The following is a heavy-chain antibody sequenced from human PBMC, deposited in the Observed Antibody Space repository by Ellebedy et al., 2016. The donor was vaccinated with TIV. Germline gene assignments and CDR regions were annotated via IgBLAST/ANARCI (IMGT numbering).Heavy chain of an antibody. CDR3: ARIPPGKSGSYTFDY. Sequence: SGPTLVXPAQTLTLTCTVSGFSLSTTGMCINWIRQPPGKALEWLARIDWDDDKFYRTSLRTRLIISKDTSKNQVVLTVTNVDPADTATYYCARIPPGKSGSYTFDYWGRGTLVTVSS. D-gene: IGHD3-10*01. V-gene: IGHV2-70*17. CDR1: GFSLSTTGMC. CDR2: IDWDDDK. J-gene: IGHJ4*02.